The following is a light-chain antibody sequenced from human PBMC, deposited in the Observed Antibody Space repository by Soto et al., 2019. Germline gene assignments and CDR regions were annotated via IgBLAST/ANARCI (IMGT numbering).Light chain of an antibody. Sequence: VLTQSPGTLSLSPGERATLSCRASQSVSSSYLAWYQQKPGQAPRLLIYDASNRATGIPARFSGSGSGTDFTLTISSLEPEDFAVYYCQQRITWPITFGQGTRLEIK. J-gene: IGKJ5*01. V-gene: IGKV3D-20*02. CDR3: QQRITWPIT. CDR1: QSVSSSY. CDR2: DAS.